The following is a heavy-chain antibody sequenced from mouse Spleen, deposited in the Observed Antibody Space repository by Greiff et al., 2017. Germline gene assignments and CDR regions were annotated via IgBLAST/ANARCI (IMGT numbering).Heavy chain of an antibody. Sequence: DVMLVESGGGLVQPGGSLRLSCATSGFTFTDYYMSWVRQPPGKALEWLGFIRNKANGYTTEYSASVKGRFTISRDNSQSILYLQMNTLRAEDSATYYCARDSTTVVATRAMDYWGQGTSVTVSS. V-gene: IGHV7-3*02. CDR3: ARDSTTVVATRAMDY. D-gene: IGHD1-1*01. J-gene: IGHJ4*01. CDR2: IRNKANGYTT. CDR1: GFTFTDYY.